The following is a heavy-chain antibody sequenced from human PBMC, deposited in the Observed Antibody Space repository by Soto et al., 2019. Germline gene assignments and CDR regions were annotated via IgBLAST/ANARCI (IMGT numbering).Heavy chain of an antibody. Sequence: PSETLSLTCTVSGGSISSSSYYWGWIRQPPGKGLEWIGSIYYSGSTYYNPSLKSRVTISVDTSXXXXXXXXXXXXXXXXXVYXCARHAPIAVAARKGFDPWGQGTLXTVS. CDR2: IYYSGST. D-gene: IGHD6-19*01. CDR1: GGSISSSSYY. V-gene: IGHV4-39*01. J-gene: IGHJ5*02. CDR3: ARHAPIAVAARKGFDP.